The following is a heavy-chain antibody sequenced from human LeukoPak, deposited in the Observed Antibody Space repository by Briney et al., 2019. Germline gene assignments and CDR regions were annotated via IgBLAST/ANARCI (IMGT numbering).Heavy chain of an antibody. CDR1: GYTFTGYY. Sequence: ASVKVSCRASGYTFTGYYMHWVRQAPGQGLEWMGWINPNSGGTNYAQKFQGWVTMTRDTSISTAYMELSRLRSDDTAVYYCARSIAAAGTDGYYYGMDVWGQGTTVTVSS. V-gene: IGHV1-2*04. J-gene: IGHJ6*02. CDR3: ARSIAAAGTDGYYYGMDV. D-gene: IGHD6-13*01. CDR2: INPNSGGT.